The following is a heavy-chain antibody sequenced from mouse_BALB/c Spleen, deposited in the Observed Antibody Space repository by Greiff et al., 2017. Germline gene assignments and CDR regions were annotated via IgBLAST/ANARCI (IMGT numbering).Heavy chain of an antibody. Sequence: EVQLVESGAELVRPGALVKLSCKASGFNIKDYYMHWVKQRPEQGLEWIGWIDPENGNTIYDPKFQGKASITADTSSNTAYLQLSSLTSEDTAVYYCARKGSYGNYEAYWGQGTLVTVSA. V-gene: IGHV14-1*02. CDR2: IDPENGNT. J-gene: IGHJ3*01. CDR3: ARKGSYGNYEAY. D-gene: IGHD2-1*01. CDR1: GFNIKDYY.